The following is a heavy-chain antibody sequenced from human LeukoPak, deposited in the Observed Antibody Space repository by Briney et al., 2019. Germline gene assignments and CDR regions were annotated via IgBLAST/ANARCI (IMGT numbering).Heavy chain of an antibody. D-gene: IGHD6-13*01. V-gene: IGHV7-4-1*02. CDR2: INTNTGNP. CDR1: GYTFTSYA. CDR3: AREGTSPAAGNYNWFDP. J-gene: IGHJ5*02. Sequence: ASVKVSCTASGYTFTSYAMNWVRQAPGQGLEWMGWINTNTGNPTYAQGFTGRFVFSLDTSVSTAYLQISSLKAEDTAVYYCAREGTSPAAGNYNWFDPWGQGTLVTVSS.